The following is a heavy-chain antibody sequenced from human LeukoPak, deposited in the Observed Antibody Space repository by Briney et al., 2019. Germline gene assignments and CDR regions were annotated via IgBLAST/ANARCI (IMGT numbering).Heavy chain of an antibody. Sequence: GGSLRLSCAASGFTFSSYAMSWVRQAPGKGLEWVSAISGSGGSTYYADSVKGRFTISRDNSKNTLYLQMSSLRAEDTAVYYCAKNIGRQWLFGYWGQGTLVTVSS. CDR2: ISGSGGST. J-gene: IGHJ4*02. CDR3: AKNIGRQWLFGY. CDR1: GFTFSSYA. V-gene: IGHV3-23*01. D-gene: IGHD6-19*01.